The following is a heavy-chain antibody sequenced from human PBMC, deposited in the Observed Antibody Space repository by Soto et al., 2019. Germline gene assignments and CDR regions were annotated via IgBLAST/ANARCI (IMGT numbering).Heavy chain of an antibody. CDR1: GFTFSSYS. D-gene: IGHD3-3*01. Sequence: EVQLVESGGGLVQPGGSLRLSCAASGFTFSSYSMNWVRQAPGKGLEWVSYISSSSSTIYYADSVKGRFTISRDNAKNSLYLQMNSLRDEDMAVYYCARGIGADHQESDAFDIWGQGTMVTVSS. V-gene: IGHV3-48*02. CDR3: ARGIGADHQESDAFDI. J-gene: IGHJ3*02. CDR2: ISSSSSTI.